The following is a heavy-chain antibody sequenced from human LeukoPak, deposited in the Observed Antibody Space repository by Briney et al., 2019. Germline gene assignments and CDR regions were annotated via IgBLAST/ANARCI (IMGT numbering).Heavy chain of an antibody. V-gene: IGHV1-69*05. CDR3: ARTMVGATFFDY. J-gene: IGHJ4*02. CDR1: GGTFSSYA. CDR2: IIPIFGTA. D-gene: IGHD1-26*01. Sequence: SVKVSCKASGGTFSSYAISWVRQAPGQGLEWMGGIIPIFGTANYAQKFQGRVTITTDESTSTAYMELSSLRSEDTAVYYCARTMVGATFFDYWGQGTLVTVSS.